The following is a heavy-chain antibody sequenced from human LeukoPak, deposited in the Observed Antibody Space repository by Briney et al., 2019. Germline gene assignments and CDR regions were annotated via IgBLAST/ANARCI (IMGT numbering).Heavy chain of an antibody. V-gene: IGHV1-69*06. Sequence: SVKVSCKASGGTFSSYAISWVRQAPGQGLEWMGGIVPIFGTANYAQKFQGRVTITADKSTSTAYMELSSLRSEDTAVYYCASHSGVPTAAGTGYYYYGMDVWGKGTTVTVSS. J-gene: IGHJ6*04. CDR2: IVPIFGTA. CDR1: GGTFSSYA. CDR3: ASHSGVPTAAGTGYYYYGMDV. D-gene: IGHD6-13*01.